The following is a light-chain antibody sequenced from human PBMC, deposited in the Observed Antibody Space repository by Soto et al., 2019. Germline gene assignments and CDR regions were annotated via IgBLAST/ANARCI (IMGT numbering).Light chain of an antibody. CDR1: SGSVSTSYY. CDR3: VLYMGSGISV. Sequence: QTVVTQEPSFSVSPGGTVTLTCGLSSGSVSTSYYPSWYQQTPGQAPRTLIYSTNTRSSGVPDRFSGSILGNKAALTITGAQADDESDYYWVLYMGSGISVFGGGTQLTVL. CDR2: STN. J-gene: IGLJ2*01. V-gene: IGLV8-61*01.